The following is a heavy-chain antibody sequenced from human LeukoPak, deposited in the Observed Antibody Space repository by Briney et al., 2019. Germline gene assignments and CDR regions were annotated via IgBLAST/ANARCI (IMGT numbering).Heavy chain of an antibody. D-gene: IGHD1-1*01. V-gene: IGHV4-61*05. CDR1: GGSINSNSYY. Sequence: SETLSLTCTVSGGSINSNSYYWGCIRQPPGKGLQWIGYIYYSGSTNYNPALKSRVTISVDTSKNQFSLELSSVTAADTALYYCARHFSGTASPLPFDYWGQGTLVTVSS. CDR3: ARHFSGTASPLPFDY. J-gene: IGHJ4*02. CDR2: IYYSGST.